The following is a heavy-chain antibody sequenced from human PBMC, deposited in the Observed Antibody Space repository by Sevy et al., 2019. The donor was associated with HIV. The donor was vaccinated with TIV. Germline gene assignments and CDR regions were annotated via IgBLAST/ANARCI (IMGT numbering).Heavy chain of an antibody. V-gene: IGHV3-48*03. Sequence: GVSLRLSCAASGFTFTSYEMNWVRQAPGKGLEWLSYISNSGTTIYYSHSVKGRFTISRDNARNSLYLQMSSLRAEDTAVYYCARDLPPSATTVPHFDCWGQGTLVTVSS. CDR3: ARDLPPSATTVPHFDC. CDR1: GFTFTSYE. J-gene: IGHJ4*02. CDR2: ISNSGTTI. D-gene: IGHD4-17*01.